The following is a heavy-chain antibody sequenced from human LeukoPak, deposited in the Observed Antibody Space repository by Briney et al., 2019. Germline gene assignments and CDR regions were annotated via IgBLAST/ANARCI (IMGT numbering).Heavy chain of an antibody. Sequence: SVKVSCKASGGTFSSYAISWVRQAPGQGLEWMGRIIPILGIANYAQKFQGRVTITADKSTSTAYMELSSLRSEDTAVYYCARCGYSYGSRGYYYGMDVWGQGTTVTVSS. J-gene: IGHJ6*02. CDR1: GGTFSSYA. CDR3: ARCGYSYGSRGYYYGMDV. V-gene: IGHV1-69*04. CDR2: IIPILGIA. D-gene: IGHD5-18*01.